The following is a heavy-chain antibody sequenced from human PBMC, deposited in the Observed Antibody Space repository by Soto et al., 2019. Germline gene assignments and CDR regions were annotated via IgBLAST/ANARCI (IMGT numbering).Heavy chain of an antibody. Sequence: EVQLVESGGGLVQPGRSLRLSCAASGFTFDDYAMHWVRQAPGKGLEWVSGISWNSGSIGYADSVKGRFTISRDNAKNSLYLQMNSLRAEDTALYYCAKGTELELNDFDYWGQGTLVTVSS. CDR3: AKGTELELNDFDY. J-gene: IGHJ4*02. V-gene: IGHV3-9*01. CDR2: ISWNSGSI. CDR1: GFTFDDYA. D-gene: IGHD1-7*01.